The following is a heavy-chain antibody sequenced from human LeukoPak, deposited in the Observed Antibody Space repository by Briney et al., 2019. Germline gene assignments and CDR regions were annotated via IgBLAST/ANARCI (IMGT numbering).Heavy chain of an antibody. D-gene: IGHD1-26*01. J-gene: IGHJ4*02. Sequence: GGSLRLSCVASGFTFSNYWMHWVRQAPGKGLVWVSRITSDGSSTSYAYSVKGRFTISRDNAKNTLYLHMNSLRAEDTAVYYCTRDEAVGAPFDYWGQGTLVTVSS. CDR2: ITSDGSST. CDR1: GFTFSNYW. V-gene: IGHV3-74*01. CDR3: TRDEAVGAPFDY.